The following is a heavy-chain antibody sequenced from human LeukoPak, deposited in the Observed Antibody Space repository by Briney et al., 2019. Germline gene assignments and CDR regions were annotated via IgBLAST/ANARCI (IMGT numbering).Heavy chain of an antibody. V-gene: IGHV3-23*01. CDR3: AKRGVVIRVVLVGFHKEAYYFDS. Sequence: GGSLRLSCAVSGITLSNYGMSWVRQAPGKGLEWVAGISGSGGSTNYADSVKGRFTISRDSPKNTLYLQMNSVRADTAVYFCAKRGVVIRVVLVGFHKEAYYFDSWGQGALVTASS. CDR2: ISGSGGST. J-gene: IGHJ4*02. CDR1: GITLSNYG. D-gene: IGHD3-10*01.